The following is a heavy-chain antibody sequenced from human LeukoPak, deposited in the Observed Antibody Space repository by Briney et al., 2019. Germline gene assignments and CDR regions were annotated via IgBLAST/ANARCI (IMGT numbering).Heavy chain of an antibody. J-gene: IGHJ4*02. V-gene: IGHV4-34*01. CDR3: ARRRITIFGVVIGPSTFFDY. CDR2: INHSGST. CDR1: GGSFSGYY. D-gene: IGHD3-3*01. Sequence: SETLSLTCAVYGGSFSGYYWSWIRQPPGKGREWIGEINHSGSTNYNPSLKSRVTISVDTSKNQFSLKLSSVTAADTAVYYCARRRITIFGVVIGPSTFFDYWGQGTLVTVSS.